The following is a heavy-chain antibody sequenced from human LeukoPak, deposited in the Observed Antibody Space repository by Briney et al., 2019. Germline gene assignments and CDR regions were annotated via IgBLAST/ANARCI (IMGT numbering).Heavy chain of an antibody. D-gene: IGHD5-12*01. Sequence: GGSLRLSCAASGFTFSDYYMTWIRQAPGKGLEWVSYITSSATTYYADSVKGRFTISRDSSKNTLYLQMNSLRPEDTAVYYCARARPSMWIDYWGQGTLVTVSS. CDR1: GFTFSDYY. CDR2: ITSSATT. CDR3: ARARPSMWIDY. J-gene: IGHJ4*02. V-gene: IGHV3-69-1*01.